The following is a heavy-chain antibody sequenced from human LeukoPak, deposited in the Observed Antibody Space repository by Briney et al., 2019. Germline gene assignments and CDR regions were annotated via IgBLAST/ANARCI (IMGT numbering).Heavy chain of an antibody. J-gene: IGHJ3*02. Sequence: GASVKVSCKASGYTFTSYAMHWVRPAPGQRLEWMGWINAGNGNTKYSQKFQGRVTITRDTSASTAYMELSSLRSEDTAVYYCARGEITYYYDSSGLSVGAFDIWGQGTMVTVSS. V-gene: IGHV1-3*01. CDR3: ARGEITYYYDSSGLSVGAFDI. D-gene: IGHD3-22*01. CDR2: INAGNGNT. CDR1: GYTFTSYA.